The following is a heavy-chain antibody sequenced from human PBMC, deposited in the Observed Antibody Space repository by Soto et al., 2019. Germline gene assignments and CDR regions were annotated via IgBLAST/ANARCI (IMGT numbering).Heavy chain of an antibody. V-gene: IGHV1-69*13. CDR1: GGTFSSYA. CDR3: ARGFPSSSSAYYGMDV. Sequence: SVKVSCKASGGTFSSYAISWVRQAPGQGLELMGGIIPIFGTANYAQKFQGRVTITADESTSTAYMELSSLRSEDTAVYYCARGFPSSSSAYYGMDVWGQGTTVTVSS. CDR2: IIPIFGTA. D-gene: IGHD6-6*01. J-gene: IGHJ6*02.